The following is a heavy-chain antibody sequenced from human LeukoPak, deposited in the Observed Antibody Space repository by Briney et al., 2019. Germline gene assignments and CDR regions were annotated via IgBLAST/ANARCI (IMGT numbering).Heavy chain of an antibody. CDR2: ISAYNGNT. D-gene: IGHD2-15*01. CDR1: GYTFTSYG. V-gene: IGHV1-18*01. CDR3: ARDGSPAGTVAAFYYYYYYMDV. J-gene: IGHJ6*03. Sequence: ASVKVSCKASGYTFTSYGISWVRQAPGQGLEWMGWISAYNGNTNYAQKLQGRVTMTTDTSTSTAYMELRSLRSDDTAVYYCARDGSPAGTVAAFYYYYYYMDVWGKGTTVTVSS.